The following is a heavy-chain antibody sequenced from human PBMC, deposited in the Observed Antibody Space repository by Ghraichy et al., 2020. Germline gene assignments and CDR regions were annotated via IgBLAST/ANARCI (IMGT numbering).Heavy chain of an antibody. CDR3: ARDHYDSSGFGYYYYYGMDV. Sequence: GGSLRLSCAASGFTFSSYSMNWVRQAPGKGLEWVSSISSSSSYIYYADSVKGRFTISRDNAKNSLYLQMNSLRAEDTAVYYCARDHYDSSGFGYYYYYGMDVWGQGTTVTVSS. CDR2: ISSSSSYI. CDR1: GFTFSSYS. D-gene: IGHD3-22*01. J-gene: IGHJ6*02. V-gene: IGHV3-21*01.